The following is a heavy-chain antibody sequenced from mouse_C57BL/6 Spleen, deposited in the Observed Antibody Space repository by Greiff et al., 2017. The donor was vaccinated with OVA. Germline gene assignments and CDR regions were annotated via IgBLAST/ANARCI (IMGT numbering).Heavy chain of an antibody. CDR3: AREGSNYRGDFDY. Sequence: EVKVVESGGGLVKPGGSLKLSCAASGFTFSSYAMSWVRQTPEKRLEWVATISDGGSYTYYPDNVKGRFTISRDNAKNNLYLQMSHLKSEDTAMYYCAREGSNYRGDFDYWGQGTTLTVSS. CDR2: ISDGGSYT. CDR1: GFTFSSYA. J-gene: IGHJ2*01. V-gene: IGHV5-4*01. D-gene: IGHD2-5*01.